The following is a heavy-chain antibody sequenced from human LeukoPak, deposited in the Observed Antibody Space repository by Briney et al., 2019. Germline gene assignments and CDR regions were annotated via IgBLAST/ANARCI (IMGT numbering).Heavy chain of an antibody. V-gene: IGHV1-69*13. J-gene: IGHJ4*02. CDR2: IIPIFGTA. Sequence: ASVKVSCKASGGTFSSYAISWVRQAPGQGLEWMGGIIPIFGTANYAQKFQGRVTVTADESTSTAYMELSSLRSEDTAVYYCARGAWIRKESNFDYWGQGTLVTVSS. D-gene: IGHD5-12*01. CDR1: GGTFSSYA. CDR3: ARGAWIRKESNFDY.